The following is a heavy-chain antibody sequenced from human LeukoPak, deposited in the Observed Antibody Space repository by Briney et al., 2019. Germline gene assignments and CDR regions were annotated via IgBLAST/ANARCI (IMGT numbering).Heavy chain of an antibody. Sequence: SQTLSLTCAVSGGSISRGGYSWSWIRQPPGKGLEWIGYIYHSGSTYYNPSLKSRVTISVDRSKNQFSLKLSSVTAADTAVYYCARDSAAAGTIDYWGQGTLVTVSS. CDR3: ARDSAAAGTIDY. CDR1: GGSISRGGYS. J-gene: IGHJ4*02. CDR2: IYHSGST. V-gene: IGHV4-30-2*01. D-gene: IGHD6-13*01.